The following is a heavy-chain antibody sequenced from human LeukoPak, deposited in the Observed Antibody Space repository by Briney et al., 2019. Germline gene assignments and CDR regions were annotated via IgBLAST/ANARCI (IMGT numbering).Heavy chain of an antibody. CDR2: INPDGRDT. Sequence: GGSLRLSCVVSGFTFNRCWMNWVRQAPGKGLEWVAHINPDGRDTYYVDSVKGRFTISRDNSKNTLSLQMKSLRAGDTAVYYCAKGGSYYYDNSAYFAYWGQGTLVTVSS. V-gene: IGHV3-7*03. CDR1: GFTFNRCW. J-gene: IGHJ4*02. CDR3: AKGGSYYYDNSAYFAY. D-gene: IGHD3-22*01.